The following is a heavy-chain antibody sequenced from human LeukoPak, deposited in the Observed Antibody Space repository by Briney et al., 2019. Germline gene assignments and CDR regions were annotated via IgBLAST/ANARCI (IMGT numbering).Heavy chain of an antibody. CDR3: ARFSSSWSAPRILY. J-gene: IGHJ4*02. CDR1: GGSISSSNW. CDR2: IYHSGST. V-gene: IGHV4-4*02. Sequence: SGTLSLTCAVSGGSISSSNWWSWARQPPGKGLEWIGEIYHSGSTNYNPSLKSRVTISVDKSKNQFSLKLSSVTAADTAVYYCARFSSSWSAPRILYWGQGTLVTVSS. D-gene: IGHD6-13*01.